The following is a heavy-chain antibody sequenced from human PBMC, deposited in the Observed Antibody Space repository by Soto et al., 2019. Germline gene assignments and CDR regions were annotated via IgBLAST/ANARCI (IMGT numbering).Heavy chain of an antibody. CDR3: AGDRRGSGSFDGLDV. Sequence: QVQLVQSGAEVKKPGASVRVSRKPSGYTFSDYYMHWVRQAPGQGLEWMGWIIPKSDGTKTAQKFQGRVTMTRDTSTNMFYLELSTLRSDDTAIYYCAGDRRGSGSFDGLDVWGQGTTVTVSS. V-gene: IGHV1-2*02. J-gene: IGHJ6*02. CDR2: IIPKSDGT. CDR1: GYTFSDYY. D-gene: IGHD3-10*01.